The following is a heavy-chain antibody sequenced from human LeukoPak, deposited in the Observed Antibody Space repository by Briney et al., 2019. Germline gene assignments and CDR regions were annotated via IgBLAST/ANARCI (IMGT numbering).Heavy chain of an antibody. J-gene: IGHJ4*02. Sequence: GGSLRLSCTVSGFTVSINSMSWVRQAPGKGLEWVSFIYSGGNTHYSDSVKGRFTISRDNSKNTLYLQMNSLRAEDTAVYYCVRALTSYGDYFDYWGQGTLVTVSS. D-gene: IGHD4-17*01. CDR2: IYSGGNT. CDR1: GFTVSINS. CDR3: VRALTSYGDYFDY. V-gene: IGHV3-53*01.